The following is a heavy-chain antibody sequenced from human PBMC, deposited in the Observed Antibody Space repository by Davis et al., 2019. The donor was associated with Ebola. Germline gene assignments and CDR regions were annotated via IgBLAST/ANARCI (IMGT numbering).Heavy chain of an antibody. CDR3: ARADWNYPRGGGY. V-gene: IGHV1-69*06. CDR1: GGTFSSYA. J-gene: IGHJ4*02. CDR2: IIPIFGTA. D-gene: IGHD1-7*01. Sequence: SVKVSCKASGGTFSSYAISWVRQAPGQGLEWMGGIIPIFGTANYAQKFQGRVTITADKSTSTAYMELSSLRSEDTAVYYCARADWNYPRGGGYWGQGTLVTVSS.